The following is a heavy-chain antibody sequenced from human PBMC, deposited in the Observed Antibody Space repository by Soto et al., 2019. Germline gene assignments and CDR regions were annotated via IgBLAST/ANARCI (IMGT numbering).Heavy chain of an antibody. CDR3: ARLPLSFYSSSWYSRTTRERTVGGIDY. CDR1: GGSISSYY. Sequence: PSETQCLTCPVSGGSISSYYLSWIRQPPGKGLEWIGYIYYSGSTNYNPSLKSRVTISVDTSKNQYSLKLSSVTAADTAVYYCARLPLSFYSSSWYSRTTRERTVGGIDYWGQGTLVTVSS. D-gene: IGHD6-13*01. V-gene: IGHV4-59*08. CDR2: IYYSGST. J-gene: IGHJ4*02.